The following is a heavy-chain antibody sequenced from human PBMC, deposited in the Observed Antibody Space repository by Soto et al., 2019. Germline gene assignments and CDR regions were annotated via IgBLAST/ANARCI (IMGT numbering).Heavy chain of an antibody. CDR1: GGTLSMFG. CDR3: ETAPPDTAIESFDY. J-gene: IGHJ4*02. Sequence: QVQLVQSGAGVRKPGSSVKVSCKASGGTLSMFGVSWVRQAPGQGLEWIGGIIPLYGTTNFAEKFKGRVTITTDESTSTAYMERSSLRTVDKPIYYCETAPPDTAIESFDYWGQGTLVTGSA. CDR2: IIPLYGTT. D-gene: IGHD5-18*01. V-gene: IGHV1-69*01.